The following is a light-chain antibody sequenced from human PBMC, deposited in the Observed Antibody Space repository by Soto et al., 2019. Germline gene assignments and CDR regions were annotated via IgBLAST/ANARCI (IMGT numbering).Light chain of an antibody. CDR2: DAS. Sequence: EIVMTQSPATLSVSPGERATLSCRASQSVSRYLAWYQQKPGQAPRLLIYDASNRATGIPARFSGSGSGTDFTLTISRLEPEDFAVYYCQQYGSSPRTFGQGTKVDIK. V-gene: IGKV3-20*01. J-gene: IGKJ1*01. CDR1: QSVSRY. CDR3: QQYGSSPRT.